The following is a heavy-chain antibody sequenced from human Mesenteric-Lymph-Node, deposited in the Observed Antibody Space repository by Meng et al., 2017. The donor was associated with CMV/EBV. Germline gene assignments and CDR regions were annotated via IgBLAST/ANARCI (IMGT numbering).Heavy chain of an antibody. J-gene: IGHJ4*02. CDR1: GYTFDSYL. D-gene: IGHD2-15*01. Sequence: ASVKVSCKASGYTFDSYLIIWVRQAPGQGLEWMGWSSVHNDNTKYAQHLQGRVTMTRDTLTSTAYMELRSLRSDDTAMYYCARELGFGWSAIGYWGQGTLVTVSS. CDR3: ARELGFGWSAIGY. CDR2: SSVHNDNT. V-gene: IGHV1-18*01.